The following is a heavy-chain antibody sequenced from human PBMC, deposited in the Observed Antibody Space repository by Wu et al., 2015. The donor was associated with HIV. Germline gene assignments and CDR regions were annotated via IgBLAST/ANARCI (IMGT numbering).Heavy chain of an antibody. CDR1: GNTFNA. V-gene: IGHV1-69*05. CDR3: ATPRSPGFSSAWPTYFDY. D-gene: IGHD6-19*01. J-gene: IGHJ4*02. Sequence: QVQLVQSGAEVKKPGSSVKISCKASGNTFNAVNWLRQAPGQGLEWMGGIIPLFGTTEYAHIFQGRVTITTDESTSTAYMRLNSLTSADTAVYYCATPRSPGFSSAWPTYFDYWGQGTLLTVSS. CDR2: IIPLFGTT.